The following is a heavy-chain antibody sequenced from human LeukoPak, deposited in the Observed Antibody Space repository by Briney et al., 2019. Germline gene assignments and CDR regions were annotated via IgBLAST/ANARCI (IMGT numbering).Heavy chain of an antibody. CDR1: GYTFTTYG. J-gene: IGHJ4*02. CDR3: AGVGYCSCGSCYHYFDY. V-gene: IGHV1-18*01. D-gene: IGHD2-15*01. Sequence: ASVKVSCKASGYTFTTYGLIWVRQAPGQGLEWLGWISTYDDNIKYAQTLQGRLTLTIDTSTSTAYMELRSLTSDDTAVYYCAGVGYCSCGSCYHYFDYWGQGTLVTVSS. CDR2: ISTYDDNI.